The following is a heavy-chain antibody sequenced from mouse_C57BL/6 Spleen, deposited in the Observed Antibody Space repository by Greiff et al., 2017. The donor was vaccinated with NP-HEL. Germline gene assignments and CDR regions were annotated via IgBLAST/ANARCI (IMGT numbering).Heavy chain of an antibody. J-gene: IGHJ4*01. CDR1: GFTFSDYG. CDR3: ARRKGRDAMDY. Sequence: EVKLQESGGGLVKPGGSLKLSCAASGFTFSDYGMHWVRQAPEKGLEWVAYISSGSSTIYYADTVQGRFTISRDNAKNTLFLQMTSLRSEDTAMYYCARRKGRDAMDYGGQGTSVTVSS. V-gene: IGHV5-17*01. CDR2: ISSGSSTI.